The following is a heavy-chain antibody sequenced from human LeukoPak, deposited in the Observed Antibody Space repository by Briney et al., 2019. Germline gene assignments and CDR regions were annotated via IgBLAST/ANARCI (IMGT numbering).Heavy chain of an antibody. CDR3: AKGHADSSGYYYFDS. D-gene: IGHD3-22*01. Sequence: GGSLRLSCAASGFIFSNYGMSWVRQAPGKGLEWVSGIRGNADTIYYADPVKGRFSIFRDNSKNMLYLQMNSLRVEDTAVYYCAKGHADSSGYYYFDSWGQGTLVTVPS. CDR1: GFIFSNYG. V-gene: IGHV3-23*01. CDR2: IRGNADTI. J-gene: IGHJ4*02.